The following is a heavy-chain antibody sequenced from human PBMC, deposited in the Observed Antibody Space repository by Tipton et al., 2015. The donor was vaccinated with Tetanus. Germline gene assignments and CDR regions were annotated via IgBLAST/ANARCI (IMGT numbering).Heavy chain of an antibody. CDR3: AGVYYYDSVGPWGIDY. V-gene: IGHV3-30*03. D-gene: IGHD3-22*01. J-gene: IGHJ4*02. CDR1: GFRFSYSG. Sequence: SLRLSCAASGFRFSYSGMHWVRQAPGKGLEWVAVIAFDGKNERYADSVKGRFIISRDNSRNTLYLQMNSLRAEDTAVYFCAGVYYYDSVGPWGIDYWGQGTLVTVSS. CDR2: IAFDGKNE.